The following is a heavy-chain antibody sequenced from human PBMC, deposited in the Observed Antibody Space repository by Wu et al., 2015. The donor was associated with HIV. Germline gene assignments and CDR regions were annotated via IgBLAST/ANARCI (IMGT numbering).Heavy chain of an antibody. CDR3: ARTPGRPLTTVTTSFDY. J-gene: IGHJ4*02. V-gene: IGHV1-18*01. Sequence: GAEVKKTWGLSRRSSWPRLLVTPLPAMVSAGCDRPLDKALSGWDGSALTMVTQTMHRKLQGRVTMTTDTSTSTAYMELRSLRSDDTAVYYCARTPGRPLTTVTTSFDYWGQGTLVTVSS. CDR1: VTPLPAMV. D-gene: IGHD4-17*01. CDR2: SALTMVT.